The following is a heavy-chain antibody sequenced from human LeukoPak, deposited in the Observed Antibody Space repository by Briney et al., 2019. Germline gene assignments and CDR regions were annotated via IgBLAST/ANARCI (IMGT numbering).Heavy chain of an antibody. CDR2: IIPIFGTA. Sequence: SVKVSCKASGGTFSSHAISWVRQAPGQGLEWMGGIIPIFGTANYAQKFQGRVTITADESTSTAYMELSSLRSEDTAVYYCAREEYFWSGSVYYYYGMDVWGQGTTVTVSS. CDR3: AREEYFWSGSVYYYYGMDV. J-gene: IGHJ6*02. D-gene: IGHD3-3*01. CDR1: GGTFSSHA. V-gene: IGHV1-69*13.